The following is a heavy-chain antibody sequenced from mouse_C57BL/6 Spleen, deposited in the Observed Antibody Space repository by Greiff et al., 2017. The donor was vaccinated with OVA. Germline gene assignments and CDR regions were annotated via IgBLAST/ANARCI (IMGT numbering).Heavy chain of an antibody. CDR1: GFSLSTFGMG. CDR2: IWWDADK. D-gene: IGHD3-3*01. V-gene: IGHV8-8*01. J-gene: IGHJ2*01. Sequence: QVTLKESGPGILQPSQTLSLTCSFSGFSLSTFGMGVGWIRQPSGKGLEWLAHIWWDADKYYKPALKRRLTITKDNSKKQVLRKIYKVDTADTATYYCARMMKARTTYIDYWGQGTTLTVSS. CDR3: ARMMKARTTYIDY.